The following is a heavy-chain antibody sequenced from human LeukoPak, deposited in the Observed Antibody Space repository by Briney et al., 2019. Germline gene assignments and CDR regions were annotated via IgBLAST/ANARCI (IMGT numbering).Heavy chain of an antibody. D-gene: IGHD3-10*02. J-gene: IGHJ6*04. CDR2: ISSSGSTI. CDR3: AELGITMIGGV. V-gene: IGHV3-48*03. CDR1: GFTFSSYW. Sequence: GGSLRLSCVASGFTFSSYWMSWVRQAPGKGLEWVSYISSSGSTIYYADSVKGRFTISRDDAKNSLYLQVNSLRAEDTAVYYCAELGITMIGGVWGKGTTVTISS.